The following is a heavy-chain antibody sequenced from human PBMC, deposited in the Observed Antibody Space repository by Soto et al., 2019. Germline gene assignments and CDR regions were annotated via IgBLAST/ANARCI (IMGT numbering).Heavy chain of an antibody. CDR2: IYYSGNT. V-gene: IGHV4-39*01. J-gene: IGHJ4*02. Sequence: SETLSLTCAVFGVSLISSRYYLGGIRQSPGKGLEWIGSIYYSGNTQYNPSLKSRVTISVDTSKSQFSLNLTSVTAADTAVYYCARHKSSGWYVDFDYWGQGTLVTVSS. D-gene: IGHD6-19*01. CDR3: ARHKSSGWYVDFDY. CDR1: GVSLISSRYY.